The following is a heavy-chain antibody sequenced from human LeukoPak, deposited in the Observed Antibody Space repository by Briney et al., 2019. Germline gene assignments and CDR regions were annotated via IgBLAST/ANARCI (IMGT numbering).Heavy chain of an antibody. CDR1: GYSFTSYG. Sequence: ASVKVSCKASGYSFTSYGISWVRQAPGQGLEWMGWISAYNGNTNYAQKLQGRVTMTTDTSTSTAYMELRSLRSDDTAVYYCATGYSSSWYKGGFDYWGRGTLVTVSS. J-gene: IGHJ4*02. V-gene: IGHV1-18*01. CDR3: ATGYSSSWYKGGFDY. D-gene: IGHD6-13*01. CDR2: ISAYNGNT.